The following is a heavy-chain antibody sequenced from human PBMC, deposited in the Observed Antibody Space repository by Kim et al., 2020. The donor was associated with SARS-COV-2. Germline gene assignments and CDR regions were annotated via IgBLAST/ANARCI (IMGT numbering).Heavy chain of an antibody. Sequence: SETLSLTCTVSGGSISSYYWSWIRQPPGKGLEWIGYIYYSGSTNYNPSLKSRVTISVDTSKNQFSLKLNSVTAADTAVYYCARGNYDGSGDIWGRGTMVTVSS. J-gene: IGHJ3*02. D-gene: IGHD3-10*01. CDR1: GGSISSYY. CDR3: ARGNYDGSGDI. V-gene: IGHV4-59*01. CDR2: IYYSGST.